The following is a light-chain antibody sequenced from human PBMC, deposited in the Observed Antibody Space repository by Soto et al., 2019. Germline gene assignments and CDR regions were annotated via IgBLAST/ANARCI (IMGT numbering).Light chain of an antibody. CDR1: SSDVGGYNY. Sequence: QSALTQPASVSGSPGQSITISCTGTSSDVGGYNYVSWYQQHPGKAPKLMIYDVSNRPLGVSNRVSGSRSGNTASLTISGLQAEDEADYYCTSYTSSANYVFGTGTKLTVL. V-gene: IGLV2-14*01. CDR2: DVS. CDR3: TSYTSSANYV. J-gene: IGLJ1*01.